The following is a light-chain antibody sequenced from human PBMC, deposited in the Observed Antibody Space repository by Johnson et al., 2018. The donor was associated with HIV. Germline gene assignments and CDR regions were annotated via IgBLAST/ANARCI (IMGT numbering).Light chain of an antibody. CDR3: GTWDSSLSVYV. CDR2: ENN. V-gene: IGLV1-51*02. CDR1: SFNIGNNY. J-gene: IGLJ1*01. Sequence: HSVLTQPPSVSAAPGQKVTISCSGSSFNIGNNYVSWYQQLPGTAPKLLIYENNKRPSGIPDRFSGSKSGTSATLGITGLQTGDEVDYYCGTWDSSLSVYVFGTGTKVTVL.